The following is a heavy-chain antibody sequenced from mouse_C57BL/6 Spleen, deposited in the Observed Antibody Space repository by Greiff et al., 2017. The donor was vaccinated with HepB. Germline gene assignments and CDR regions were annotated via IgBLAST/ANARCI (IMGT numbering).Heavy chain of an antibody. CDR1: GYTFTDYY. J-gene: IGHJ3*01. V-gene: IGHV1-26*01. Sequence: EVQLQQSGPELVKPGASVKISCKASGYTFTDYYMNWVKQSHGKSLEWIGDINPNNGGTSYNQKFKGKATLTVDKSSSTAYMELRSLTSEDSAVYYCARGLGWAYWGQGTLVTVSA. CDR2: INPNNGGT. CDR3: ARGLGWAY. D-gene: IGHD3-1*01.